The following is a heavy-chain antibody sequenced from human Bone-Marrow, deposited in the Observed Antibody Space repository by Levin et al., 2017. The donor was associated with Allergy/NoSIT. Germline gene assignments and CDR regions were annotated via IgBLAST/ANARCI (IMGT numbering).Heavy chain of an antibody. Sequence: NSSETLSLTCSVSGGSIRSSIYYWAWIRQPPGKGLEWIGNIYYSGRTNNNPSLKSRATISVDTSKNQFSLKLTSMTAADTAVYYCASYCSSTSCYDGSFDNWGQGILVTVSS. CDR1: GGSIRSSIYY. J-gene: IGHJ4*02. V-gene: IGHV4-39*01. CDR2: IYYSGRT. CDR3: ASYCSSTSCYDGSFDN. D-gene: IGHD2-2*01.